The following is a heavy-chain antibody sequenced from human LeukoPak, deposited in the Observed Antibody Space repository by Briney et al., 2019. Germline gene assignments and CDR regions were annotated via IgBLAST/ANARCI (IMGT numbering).Heavy chain of an antibody. CDR2: TSSDLNVK. V-gene: IGHV3-30-3*01. J-gene: IGHJ4*02. CDR3: ARAELWFGELLIDY. Sequence: GGSLRLSCAASGFTFRNYVIHWVRQAPGKGLEWVAVTSSDLNVKLYADSVKGRFTISRDNSRSTMYLQMNSLRSEDTAVYYCARAELWFGELLIDYWGQGTLVTVSS. D-gene: IGHD3-10*01. CDR1: GFTFRNYV.